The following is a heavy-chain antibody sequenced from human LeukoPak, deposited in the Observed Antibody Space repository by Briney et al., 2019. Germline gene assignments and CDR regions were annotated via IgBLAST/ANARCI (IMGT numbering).Heavy chain of an antibody. CDR2: ISAHNGNT. CDR1: GYSFTKYG. CDR3: ARAETTLLLNY. D-gene: IGHD4-11*01. J-gene: IGHJ4*02. Sequence: ASVKVSCKASGYSFTKYGIIWVRQTPGQGLQWMGWISAHNGNTNYAQKLQGRVTLTTDTSTSTVYMELRSLTSDDTAVYYCARAETTLLLNYWGQGTLVTVS. V-gene: IGHV1-18*01.